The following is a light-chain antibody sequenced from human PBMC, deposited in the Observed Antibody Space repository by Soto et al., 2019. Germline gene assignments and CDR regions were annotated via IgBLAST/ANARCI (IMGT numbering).Light chain of an antibody. CDR1: SSDVGGYNY. V-gene: IGLV2-14*01. CDR3: SSYTSSSTVV. Sequence: QSVLTQPASVSGSPGQSITISCTGTSSDVGGYNYVSWYQQHPVKAPKLMIYEVSNRPSWVSNRFAGSKSGNTASLTISGLPAEDEADYYCSSYTSSSTVVFGGGTKLTVL. CDR2: EVS. J-gene: IGLJ2*01.